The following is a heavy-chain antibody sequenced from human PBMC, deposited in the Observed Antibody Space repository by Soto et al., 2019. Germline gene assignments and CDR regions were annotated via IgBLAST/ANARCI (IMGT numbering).Heavy chain of an antibody. J-gene: IGHJ3*02. CDR3: ARGVYGSGNYYTGPSAFDI. CDR1: GGTLSDHG. Sequence: SVKVSCKASGGTLSDHGVSWLRQAPGQGLEWMGGTIPVFNAPKYAQRFQGRVTITADKFTNIAYMELSGLRSEDTAFYYCARGVYGSGNYYTGPSAFDIWGQGTTVTVS. CDR2: TIPVFNAP. D-gene: IGHD3-10*01. V-gene: IGHV1-69*06.